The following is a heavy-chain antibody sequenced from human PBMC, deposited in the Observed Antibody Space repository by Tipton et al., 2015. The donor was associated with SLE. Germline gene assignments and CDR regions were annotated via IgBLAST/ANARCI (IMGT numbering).Heavy chain of an antibody. CDR3: ARDPLVRSPGAGGFFDL. V-gene: IGHV4-38-2*02. Sequence: TLSLTCTVSGYSIGSGFYWGWIRQPPGKGLEWIATVFHSGTTYYSPSLRSRLSVSIDTSKNQFSLKLTSVTAADTAVYYCARDPLVRSPGAGGFFDLWGRGTLVTVSS. CDR1: GYSIGSGFY. J-gene: IGHJ4*01. CDR2: VFHSGTT. D-gene: IGHD3-16*02.